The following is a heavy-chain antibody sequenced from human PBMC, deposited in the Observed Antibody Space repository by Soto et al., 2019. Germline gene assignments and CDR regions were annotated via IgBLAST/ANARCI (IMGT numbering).Heavy chain of an antibody. CDR2: ISGSGGNT. CDR3: ATQELRGVPAAETY. V-gene: IGHV3-23*01. CDR1: VFTFRSFA. D-gene: IGHD2-2*01. Sequence: DVQLLESGGGLVQPGGSLRLSCAASVFTFRSFAMSWVRQAPGKGLEWVSGISGSGGNTYYADSVKGRFTISRDNSKNTLFLQMDSLRAEDTAEYFCATQELRGVPAAETYWGQGALVTVSS. J-gene: IGHJ4*02.